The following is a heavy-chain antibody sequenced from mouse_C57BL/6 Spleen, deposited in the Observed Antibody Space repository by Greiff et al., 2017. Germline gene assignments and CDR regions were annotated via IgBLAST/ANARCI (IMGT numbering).Heavy chain of an antibody. CDR3: ARSAQATPFDY. D-gene: IGHD3-2*02. CDR2: IYPGDGDT. CDR1: GYAFSSSW. Sequence: VQLQQPGPELVKPRASVKISCKASGYAFSSSWMNWVKQRPGKGLEWIGRIYPGDGDTNYNGKFKGKATLTADKSSSTAYMQLSSLTSEDSAVYFCARSAQATPFDYWGQGTTLTVSS. J-gene: IGHJ2*01. V-gene: IGHV1-82*01.